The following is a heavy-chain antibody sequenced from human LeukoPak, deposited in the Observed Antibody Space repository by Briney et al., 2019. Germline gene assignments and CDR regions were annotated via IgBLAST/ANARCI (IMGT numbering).Heavy chain of an antibody. CDR1: GFTFSDFN. V-gene: IGHV3-30*04. J-gene: IGHJ4*02. CDR2: VLNDGSNK. D-gene: IGHD5-18*01. CDR3: AKDIGYTYGHGFDY. Sequence: GGSLRLSCTASGFTFSDFNMHWVRQAPGKGLEWEALVLNDGSNKYYADSVKGRFTISRDNSKNTLYLQMNSLRAEDTAVYYCAKDIGYTYGHGFDYWGQGILVTVSS.